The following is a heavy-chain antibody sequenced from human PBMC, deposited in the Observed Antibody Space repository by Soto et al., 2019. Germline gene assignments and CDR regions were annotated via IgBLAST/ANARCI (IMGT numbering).Heavy chain of an antibody. CDR2: IWYDGSNK. CDR3: ARAEEQLVRGVLGWFDP. CDR1: GFTFSSYG. Sequence: PGGSLRLSCAASGFTFSSYGMHWVRQAPGKGLEWVAVIWYDGSNKYYADSVKGRFTISRDNSKNTLYLQMNSLRAEDTAVYYCARAEEQLVRGVLGWFDPWGQGTLVTVSS. J-gene: IGHJ5*02. V-gene: IGHV3-33*01. D-gene: IGHD6-6*01.